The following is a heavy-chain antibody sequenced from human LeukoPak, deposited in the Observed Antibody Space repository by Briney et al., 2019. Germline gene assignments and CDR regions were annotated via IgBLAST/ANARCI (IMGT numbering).Heavy chain of an antibody. CDR1: GFTFSSYA. CDR2: ITDSGGDT. Sequence: GGSLRLSCVASGFTFSSYAMSWVRQGPGKGLEWVSAITDSGGDTYHADSVKGRFTISRDNSKNTLYLQMNSLRAEDTAVYYCAKDRYKIAARQLDYWGQGTLVTVSS. D-gene: IGHD6-6*01. CDR3: AKDRYKIAARQLDY. V-gene: IGHV3-23*01. J-gene: IGHJ4*02.